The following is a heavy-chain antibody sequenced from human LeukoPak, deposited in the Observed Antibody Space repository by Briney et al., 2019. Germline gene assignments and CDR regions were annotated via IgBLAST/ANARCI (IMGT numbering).Heavy chain of an antibody. V-gene: IGHV1-24*01. CDR1: GYTLTELS. Sequence: ASVKVSCKVSGYTLTELSMHWVRQAPGKGLEWMGGFDPEDGETIYAQKFQGRVTMTEDTSTDTAYMELSSLRSEDTAVYYCATHHYYGSGSYYKFVYTDWGQGTLVTVSS. J-gene: IGHJ4*02. D-gene: IGHD3-10*01. CDR2: FDPEDGET. CDR3: ATHHYYGSGSYYKFVYTD.